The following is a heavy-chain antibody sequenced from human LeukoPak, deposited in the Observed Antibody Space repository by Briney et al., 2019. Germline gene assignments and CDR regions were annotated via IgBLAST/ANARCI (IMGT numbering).Heavy chain of an antibody. J-gene: IGHJ5*02. CDR2: ISGSGGST. Sequence: PGGSLRLSCAASGFTFGSYAMSWVRQAPGKGLEWVSAISGSGGSTYYADSVKGRFTISRDNSKNTLYLQMSSLRAEDTAVYYCAKDIRVRDNWFDPWGQGTLVTVSS. V-gene: IGHV3-23*01. D-gene: IGHD3-10*01. CDR3: AKDIRVRDNWFDP. CDR1: GFTFGSYA.